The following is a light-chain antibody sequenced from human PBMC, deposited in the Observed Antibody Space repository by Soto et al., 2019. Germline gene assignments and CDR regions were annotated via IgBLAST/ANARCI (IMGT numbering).Light chain of an antibody. J-gene: IGKJ5*01. CDR3: QQLNTFPVT. Sequence: DIQLTQSPSFLSASVGDRVTITCRASQGISSYLGWYQQKPGKAPQLLIYAASTLQSGVPSRFSGSGSGTECTLTISSLQPEDFATYYCQQLNTFPVTFGQGTRLEIK. CDR2: AAS. V-gene: IGKV1-9*01. CDR1: QGISSY.